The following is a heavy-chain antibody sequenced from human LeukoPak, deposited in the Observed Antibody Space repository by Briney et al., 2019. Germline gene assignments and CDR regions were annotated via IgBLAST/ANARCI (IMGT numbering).Heavy chain of an antibody. CDR2: ISGSGGST. D-gene: IGHD4-17*01. J-gene: IGHJ4*02. V-gene: IGHV3-23*01. Sequence: TGGSLRLSCAASGFTFSSYAMSWVRQAPGKGLEWVSTISGSGGSTYYADSVKGRFTISRDNSKNTLYLQMSSLRAEDTAVYYCARAGNYYGDYDYWGQGTLVTVSS. CDR3: ARAGNYYGDYDY. CDR1: GFTFSSYA.